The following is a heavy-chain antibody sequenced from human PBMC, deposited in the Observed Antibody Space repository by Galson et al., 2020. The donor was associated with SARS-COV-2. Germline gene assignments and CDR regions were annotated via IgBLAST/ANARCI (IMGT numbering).Heavy chain of an antibody. CDR3: VRLGSGSYGGRLCDY. CDR2: TT. Sequence: TTDYAASVRGRFTILRDDSRNSLYLQMNSLKTEDTAVYYCVRLGSGSYGGRLCDYWGRGALVIVSS. V-gene: IGHV3-72*01. J-gene: IGHJ4*02. D-gene: IGHD6-19*01.